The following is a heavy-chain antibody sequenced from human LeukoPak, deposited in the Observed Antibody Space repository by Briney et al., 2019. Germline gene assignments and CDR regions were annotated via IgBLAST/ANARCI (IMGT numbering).Heavy chain of an antibody. CDR1: GDSISSSSYY. D-gene: IGHD6-25*01. V-gene: IGHV4-39*01. CDR3: ARLEGGYIAAYWFDP. J-gene: IGHJ5*02. Sequence: SETLSLTCTVSGDSISSSSYYWGWIRQPPGKGLEWIGSIYYSGSTYYNPSLKSRVTISVDTSKNQFSLKLSSVTAADTAVYYCARLEGGYIAAYWFDPWGQGTLVTVSS. CDR2: IYYSGST.